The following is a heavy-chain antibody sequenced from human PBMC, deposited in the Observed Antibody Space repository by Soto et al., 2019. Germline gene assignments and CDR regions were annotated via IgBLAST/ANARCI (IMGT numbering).Heavy chain of an antibody. D-gene: IGHD5-12*01. Sequence: GGSLRLSCAASGFTFSSYSMNWVRQAPGKGLEWVSYISSSSSTIYYADSVKGRFTISRDNAKNSLYLQMNSLRDEDTAVYYCARARYSGYDWEAFDIWGQGTMVTVSS. CDR2: ISSSSSTI. CDR1: GFTFSSYS. CDR3: ARARYSGYDWEAFDI. J-gene: IGHJ3*02. V-gene: IGHV3-48*02.